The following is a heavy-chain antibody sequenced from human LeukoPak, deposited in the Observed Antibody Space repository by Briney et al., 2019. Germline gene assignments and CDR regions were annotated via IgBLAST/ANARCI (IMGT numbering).Heavy chain of an antibody. CDR1: GFTFSSYW. D-gene: IGHD3-9*01. J-gene: IGHJ6*02. CDR3: ARDGHGDGFLTGYSYFGMDV. CDR2: INSDGSST. Sequence: GGSLRLSCAASGFTFSSYWMHWARQAPGKGLVWVSRINSDGSSTSYADSVKGRFTISRDNAKNTLYLQMNSLRAEDTAVYFCARDGHGDGFLTGYSYFGMDVWGQGTTVTVSS. V-gene: IGHV3-74*01.